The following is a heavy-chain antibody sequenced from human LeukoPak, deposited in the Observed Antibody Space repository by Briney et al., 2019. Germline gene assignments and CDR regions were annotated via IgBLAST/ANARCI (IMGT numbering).Heavy chain of an antibody. V-gene: IGHV4-30-4*01. D-gene: IGHD3-9*01. J-gene: IGHJ4*02. CDR1: GGSISSGDYY. Sequence: SETLSLTCTVSGGSISSGDYYWSWIRQPPGKGLEWIGYIYYSGSTYYNPSLKSRVTISVDTSKNQFSLKLSSVTAADTAVYYCARGGVGLRCFDWLLYPPDYWGQGTLVTVSS. CDR2: IYYSGST. CDR3: ARGGVGLRCFDWLLYPPDY.